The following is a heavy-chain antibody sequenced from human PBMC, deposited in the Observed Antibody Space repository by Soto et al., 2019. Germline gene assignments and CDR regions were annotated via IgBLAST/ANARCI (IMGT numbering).Heavy chain of an antibody. CDR2: ISSSSSYT. CDR3: ARDIYGSTSTYYFDY. Sequence: GGSLRLSCAASGFTFSDYYMSWIRQAPGKGLEWVSYISSSSSYTNYADSVKGRFTISRDNAKNSLYLQMNSLRAEDTAVYYCARDIYGSTSTYYFDYWGQGTLVTVSS. D-gene: IGHD2-2*01. CDR1: GFTFSDYY. J-gene: IGHJ4*02. V-gene: IGHV3-11*05.